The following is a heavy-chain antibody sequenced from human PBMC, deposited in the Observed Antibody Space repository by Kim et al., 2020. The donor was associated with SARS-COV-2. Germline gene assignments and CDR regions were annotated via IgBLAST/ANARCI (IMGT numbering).Heavy chain of an antibody. CDR1: GFTFSSYG. CDR3: ARDRAYGSGSHYYFNY. J-gene: IGHJ4*02. CDR2: ISYDGSNK. V-gene: IGHV3-33*05. D-gene: IGHD3-10*01. Sequence: GGSLRLSCAASGFTFSSYGMHWVRQAPGKGLEWVAVISYDGSNKYYADSVKGRFTISRDNSKNTLYLQMNSLRAEDTAVYYCARDRAYGSGSHYYFNYWGQGTLVTVSS.